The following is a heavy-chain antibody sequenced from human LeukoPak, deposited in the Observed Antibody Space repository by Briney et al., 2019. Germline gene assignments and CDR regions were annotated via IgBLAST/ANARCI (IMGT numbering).Heavy chain of an antibody. J-gene: IGHJ4*02. V-gene: IGHV4-34*01. CDR1: GGSFSGYY. Sequence: SETLSLTCAVYGGSFSGYYWSWIRQPPGKGLEWIGNIYYSGCTYYNPSLKSRVTISVDTSKNHFSLKLNSVTAADTALYYCARLGYCSSASCGPLDYWGQGTLVTVSS. D-gene: IGHD2-2*01. CDR3: ARLGYCSSASCGPLDY. CDR2: IYYSGCT.